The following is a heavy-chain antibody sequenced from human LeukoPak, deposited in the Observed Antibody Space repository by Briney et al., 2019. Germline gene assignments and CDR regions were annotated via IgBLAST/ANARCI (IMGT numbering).Heavy chain of an antibody. CDR1: GFTFSSYA. CDR2: ISGSGGST. Sequence: GGSLRLSCAASGFTFSSYAMSWVRQAPGKGLEWVSAISGSGGSTYYADSVRGRFTISRDNSKNTLYLQMNSLRAEDTAVYYCAKDLDYYDSSGYYYWGQGTLVTVSS. J-gene: IGHJ4*02. D-gene: IGHD3-22*01. CDR3: AKDLDYYDSSGYYY. V-gene: IGHV3-23*01.